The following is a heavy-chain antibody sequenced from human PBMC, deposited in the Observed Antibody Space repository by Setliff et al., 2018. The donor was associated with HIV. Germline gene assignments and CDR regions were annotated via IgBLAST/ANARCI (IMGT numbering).Heavy chain of an antibody. J-gene: IGHJ4*02. CDR1: GFAFGSYA. V-gene: IGHV3-21*01. CDR2: ISTSSTYT. D-gene: IGHD1-26*01. CDR3: ARDRYSGSSTDY. Sequence: GGSLRLSCAPSGFAFGSYAMNWVRQAPGKGLEWVSSISTSSTYTYYADSVKGRFTISRDNAKNALYLQMNSLRAEDTAVYYCARDRYSGSSTDYWGQGTLVTVSS.